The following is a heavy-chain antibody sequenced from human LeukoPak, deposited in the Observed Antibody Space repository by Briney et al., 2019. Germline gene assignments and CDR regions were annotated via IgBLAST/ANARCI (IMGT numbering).Heavy chain of an antibody. CDR1: GLTFSSYA. CDR2: ISGSGGST. V-gene: IGHV3-23*01. CDR3: AKGPLIEVAGTTWDY. D-gene: IGHD6-19*01. J-gene: IGHJ4*02. Sequence: GGSLRLSCAVTGLTFSSYAMGWVRQAPGKGPEWVSCISGSGGSTYYADSVKGRFSISRDNSKNTLYLHMNSLRAEDTAVYYCAKGPLIEVAGTTWDYWGQGTLVTVSS.